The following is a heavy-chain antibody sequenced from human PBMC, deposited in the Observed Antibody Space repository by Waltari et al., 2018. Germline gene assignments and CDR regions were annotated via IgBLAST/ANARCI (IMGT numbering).Heavy chain of an antibody. V-gene: IGHV4-39*01. Sequence: QVQLQESGPGLVKSSETLSLTCTVSGGSISGSTYHWGWIRNPPETGLEWIASIDYTGTTYYRSSLKSRISISVETSKNQFSLKLNSVTAADTAVYYCARHSGAGNRNYYGMDVWGQGTTVTVSS. CDR3: ARHSGAGNRNYYGMDV. CDR2: IDYTGTT. D-gene: IGHD1-26*01. J-gene: IGHJ6*02. CDR1: GGSISGSTYH.